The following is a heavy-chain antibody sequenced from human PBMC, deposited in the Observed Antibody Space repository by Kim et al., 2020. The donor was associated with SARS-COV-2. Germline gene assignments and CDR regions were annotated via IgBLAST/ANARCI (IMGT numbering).Heavy chain of an antibody. Sequence: SETLSLTCTVSGGSISSYYWSWIRQPPGKGLEWIGYIYYSGSTNYNPSLKSRVIISVDTSKNQFSLKLSSVTAADTAVYYCARATWAAAADVDAFDIWGQGTMVTVSS. CDR3: ARATWAAAADVDAFDI. CDR2: IYYSGST. V-gene: IGHV4-59*01. J-gene: IGHJ3*02. D-gene: IGHD6-13*01. CDR1: GGSISSYY.